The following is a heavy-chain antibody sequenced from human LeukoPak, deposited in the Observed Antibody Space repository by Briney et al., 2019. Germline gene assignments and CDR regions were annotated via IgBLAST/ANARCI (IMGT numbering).Heavy chain of an antibody. CDR2: INHSGST. V-gene: IGHV4-34*01. CDR1: GGSFSGYY. Sequence: PSETLSLTCAVYGGSFSGYYWSWIRQPPGKGLGWIGEINHSGSTNYNPSLKSRVTISVDTSKNQFSLKLSSVTAADTAVYYCARGPRRSSGSFGYWGQGTLVTVSS. J-gene: IGHJ4*02. D-gene: IGHD6-25*01. CDR3: ARGPRRSSGSFGY.